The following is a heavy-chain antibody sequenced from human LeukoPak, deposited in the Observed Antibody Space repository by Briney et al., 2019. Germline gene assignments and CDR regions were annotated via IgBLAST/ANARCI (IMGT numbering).Heavy chain of an antibody. CDR1: GFTFSSYS. D-gene: IGHD4-17*01. V-gene: IGHV3-48*02. Sequence: GGSLRLSCAASGFTFSSYSMNWVRQAPGKGLEWVSYISSSSNTIYHADSVKGRFTISRDNAKNSLYLQMNGLRDEDTAVYYCARDRWTVTTPDYFDYWGQGTLVTVSS. CDR3: ARDRWTVTTPDYFDY. CDR2: ISSSSNTI. J-gene: IGHJ4*02.